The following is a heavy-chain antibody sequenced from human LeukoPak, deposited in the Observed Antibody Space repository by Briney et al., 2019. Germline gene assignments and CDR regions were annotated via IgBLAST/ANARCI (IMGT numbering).Heavy chain of an antibody. CDR2: ISYDGSLK. J-gene: IGHJ3*02. CDR3: AKKYSYGSGAGDALDI. Sequence: GRSLRLSCAASGFTFSSFGMHWVRQAPGKGLEWVAVISYDGSLKHYLDFVKGRFTISRDNSKNTLYLQMDSLRVEDTAVYHCAKKYSYGSGAGDALDIWGHGTLVTVSS. CDR1: GFTFSSFG. D-gene: IGHD3-10*01. V-gene: IGHV3-30*18.